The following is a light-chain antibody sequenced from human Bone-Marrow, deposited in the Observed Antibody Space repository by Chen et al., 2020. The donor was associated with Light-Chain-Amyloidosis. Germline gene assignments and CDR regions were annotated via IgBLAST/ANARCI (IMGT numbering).Light chain of an antibody. Sequence: SYELTQPPPVSVSPGQTARITCSGDDLPTKYAYWYQQKPGQAPVLVIHRDTERRSGISERFSGASSGTTATLTISGVQAEDEADYHCQSADSSGTYEVIFGGGTKLTVL. V-gene: IGLV3-25*03. CDR2: RDT. CDR1: DLPTKY. J-gene: IGLJ2*01. CDR3: QSADSSGTYEVI.